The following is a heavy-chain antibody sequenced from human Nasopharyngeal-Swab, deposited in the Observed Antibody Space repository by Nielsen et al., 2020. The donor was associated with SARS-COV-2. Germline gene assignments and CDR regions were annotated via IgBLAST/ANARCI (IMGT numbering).Heavy chain of an antibody. CDR2: IYWDDDK. Sequence: RQAPGKALEWLALIYWDDDKRYSPSLKSRLTITKDTSENQVVLTMTNMDPVDTATYYCAHSSGGDWNYPTLDYWGQGTLVTVSS. CDR3: AHSSGGDWNYPTLDY. D-gene: IGHD1-7*01. J-gene: IGHJ4*02. V-gene: IGHV2-5*02.